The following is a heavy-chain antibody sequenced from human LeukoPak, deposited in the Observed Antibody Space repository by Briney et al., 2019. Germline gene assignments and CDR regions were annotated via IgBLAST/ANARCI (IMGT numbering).Heavy chain of an antibody. D-gene: IGHD5-24*01. J-gene: IGHJ4*02. Sequence: GESVKILCRGWGYSFTTYWIGGVRQMPGKGLGWVGIIYTGDSDIRYSPSFQGQVTISADKSISTAYLQWSSLKASDTAMYYCARRPVRGEGYKLDYWGQGTLVTVSS. V-gene: IGHV5-51*01. CDR3: ARRPVRGEGYKLDY. CDR2: IYTGDSDI. CDR1: GYSFTTYW.